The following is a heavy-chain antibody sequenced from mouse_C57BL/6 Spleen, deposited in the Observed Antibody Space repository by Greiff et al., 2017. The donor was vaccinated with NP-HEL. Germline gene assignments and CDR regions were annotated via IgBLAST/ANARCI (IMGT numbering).Heavy chain of an antibody. V-gene: IGHV1-4*01. Sequence: VQRVESGAELARPGASVKMSCKASGYTFTSYTMHWVKQRPGQGLEWIGYINPSSGYTKYNQKFKDKATLTADKSSSTAYMQLSSLTSEDSAVYYCARGSSYEYAMDYWGQGTSVTVSS. D-gene: IGHD1-1*01. CDR2: INPSSGYT. CDR1: GYTFTSYT. J-gene: IGHJ4*01. CDR3: ARGSSYEYAMDY.